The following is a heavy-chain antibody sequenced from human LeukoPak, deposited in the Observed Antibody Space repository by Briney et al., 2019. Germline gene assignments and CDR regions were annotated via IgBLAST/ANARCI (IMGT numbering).Heavy chain of an antibody. Sequence: SGGSLRLSCAASGFIFSNDAMHWVRQDPGKGLEWVAVLAHDGSVAYYADWVKGRFTISRDNSRNTLYLQMNSLRAEDTAVYYCAKEPTPYSSGWYFPDDHWGQGALVTVSS. D-gene: IGHD6-19*01. J-gene: IGHJ5*02. CDR3: AKEPTPYSSGWYFPDDH. CDR2: LAHDGSVA. V-gene: IGHV3-30*02. CDR1: GFIFSNDA.